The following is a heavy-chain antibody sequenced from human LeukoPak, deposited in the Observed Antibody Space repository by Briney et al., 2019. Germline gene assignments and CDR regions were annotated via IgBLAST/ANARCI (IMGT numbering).Heavy chain of an antibody. CDR3: ARDHGLAAAGTAWFDP. D-gene: IGHD6-13*01. CDR2: IYYSGST. CDR1: GCSISSSRYC. V-gene: IGHV4-39*07. J-gene: IGHJ5*02. Sequence: SETLSLTCTVSGCSISSSRYCWGWIRQPPGKGLEWNGRIYYSGSTYYNPALKRRVTISVDTTKNQFSLKLSSVTDAEAAVYYCARDHGLAAAGTAWFDPWGQGPLVSVFS.